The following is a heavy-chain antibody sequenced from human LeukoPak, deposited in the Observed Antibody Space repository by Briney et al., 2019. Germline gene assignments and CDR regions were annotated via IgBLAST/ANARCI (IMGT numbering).Heavy chain of an antibody. Sequence: GGSLRLSCAASGFSFSSYVMSWVRQAPGKGLEWLSLILHNGDSTYYADSVKGRFTISRDNSKNTLYLQMNSLRAEDTAVYYCARLSSFAFDIWGQGTMVTVSS. CDR3: ARLSSFAFDI. CDR2: ILHNGDST. J-gene: IGHJ3*02. V-gene: IGHV3-23*01. D-gene: IGHD3-16*02. CDR1: GFSFSSYV.